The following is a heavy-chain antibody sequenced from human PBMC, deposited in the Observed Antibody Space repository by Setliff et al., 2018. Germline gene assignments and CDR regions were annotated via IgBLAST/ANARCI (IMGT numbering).Heavy chain of an antibody. V-gene: IGHV1-69*05. CDR2: IIPIFGTA. Sequence: SVKVSCKASGGTFSSYAISWVRQAPGQGLEWMGGIIPIFGTANYAQKFQGRVTITTDESTSTAYMELSSLRSDDTAIYYCARVVVVTAIPFYYYYGMDVWGQGTTVTVSS. J-gene: IGHJ6*02. CDR1: GGTFSSYA. CDR3: ARVVVVTAIPFYYYYGMDV. D-gene: IGHD2-21*02.